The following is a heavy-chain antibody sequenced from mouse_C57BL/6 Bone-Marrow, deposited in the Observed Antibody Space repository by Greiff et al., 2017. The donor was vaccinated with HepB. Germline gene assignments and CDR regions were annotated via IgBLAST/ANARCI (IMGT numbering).Heavy chain of an antibody. J-gene: IGHJ2*01. CDR2: ISYDGSN. Sequence: EVQLQQSGPGLVKPSQSLSLTCSVTGYSITSGYYWNWIRQFPGNKLEWMGYISYDGSNNYNPSLKNRISITRDTSKNQFFLKLNSVTTEDTATYYCARGFITTVVAHFDYWGQGTTLTVSS. D-gene: IGHD1-1*01. CDR1: GYSITSGYY. V-gene: IGHV3-6*01. CDR3: ARGFITTVVAHFDY.